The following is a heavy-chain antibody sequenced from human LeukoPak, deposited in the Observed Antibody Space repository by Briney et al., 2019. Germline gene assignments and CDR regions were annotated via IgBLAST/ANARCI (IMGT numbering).Heavy chain of an antibody. V-gene: IGHV3-30*03. D-gene: IGHD5-24*01. J-gene: IGHJ4*02. CDR1: GFTFSSYS. CDR2: ISYDGSNK. CDR3: ARNLRDGYNSPSGY. Sequence: PGGSLRLPCAASGFTFSSYSMNWVRQAPGKGLEWVAVISYDGSNKYYADSVKGRFTISRDNSKNTLYLQMNSLRAEDTAVYYCARNLRDGYNSPSGYWGQGTLVTASS.